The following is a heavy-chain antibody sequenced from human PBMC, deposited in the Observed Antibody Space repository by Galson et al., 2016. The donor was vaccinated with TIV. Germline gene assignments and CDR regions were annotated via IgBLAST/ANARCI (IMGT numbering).Heavy chain of an antibody. J-gene: IGHJ5*02. CDR3: TTDPFDQVLWSELSS. Sequence: SLRLSCAASGFTFHNAWMSWVRQAPGKGLEWVARIKSHIDDGTTDYAAPVRGRFTISRDDSTSTLYLQMNRLKLEDTALYYCTTDPFDQVLWSELSSWGQGTLVTVSS. D-gene: IGHD2-2*01. CDR2: IKSHIDDGTT. CDR1: GFTFHNAW. V-gene: IGHV3-15*01.